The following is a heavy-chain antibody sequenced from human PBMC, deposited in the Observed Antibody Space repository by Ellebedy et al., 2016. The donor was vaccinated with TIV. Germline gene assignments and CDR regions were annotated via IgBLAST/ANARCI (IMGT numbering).Heavy chain of an antibody. V-gene: IGHV3-7*01. D-gene: IGHD6-13*01. CDR1: GFAFSTFS. CDR3: ARGGYRLEY. Sequence: GESLKISXAASGFAFSTFSMSWVRQAPGKGLEWVAKMKEDGVDKWYVDSVKGRFTISRDNAKNSVYLEMNRLRVEDTALYYCARGGYRLEYWGQGTLVTVSS. J-gene: IGHJ4*02. CDR2: MKEDGVDK.